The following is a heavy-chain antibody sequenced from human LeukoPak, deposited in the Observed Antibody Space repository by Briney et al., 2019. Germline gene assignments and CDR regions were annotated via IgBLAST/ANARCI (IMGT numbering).Heavy chain of an antibody. V-gene: IGHV3-23*01. D-gene: IGHD3-10*01. CDR3: AKLIAYYYGSGSYQFDDAFDI. Sequence: GGSLRLSCATSGFTFNNYAMSWVRQAPGKGLEWVSNISNGGGSTYYADSVKGRFTISRDNSKNTLYLQMNSLRAEDTAVYYCAKLIAYYYGSGSYQFDDAFDIWGQGTMVTVSS. J-gene: IGHJ3*02. CDR1: GFTFNNYA. CDR2: ISNGGGST.